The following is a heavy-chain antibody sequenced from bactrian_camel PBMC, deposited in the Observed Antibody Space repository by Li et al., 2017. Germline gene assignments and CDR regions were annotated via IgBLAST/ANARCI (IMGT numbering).Heavy chain of an antibody. CDR2: VASNGGST. Sequence: VQLVESGGGLVQAGGSMRLSCAASGFKMSTAFMRWVRQAPGKGLEWVSGVASNGGSTEYADSIVGRFTISRDDAKNTLYLQLNSLKTEDTAVYYCTIGGIATGRYWGQGTQVTVS. V-gene: IGHV3S40*01. D-gene: IGHD4*01. CDR3: TIGGIATGRY. CDR1: GFKMSTAF. J-gene: IGHJ4*01.